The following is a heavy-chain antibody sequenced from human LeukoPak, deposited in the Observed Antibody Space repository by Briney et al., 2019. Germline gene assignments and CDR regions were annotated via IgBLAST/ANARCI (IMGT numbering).Heavy chain of an antibody. CDR1: GYTFTSYD. J-gene: IGHJ4*02. CDR2: MNPNSGNT. D-gene: IGHD6-19*01. CDR3: ARPRYSSGWYLFDY. Sequence: GASVKVSCKAFGYTFTSYDINWVRQATGQGLEWMGWMNPNSGNTGYAQKFQGRVTMTRNTSISTAYMELSSLRSEDTAVYYCARPRYSSGWYLFDYWGQGTLVTVSS. V-gene: IGHV1-8*01.